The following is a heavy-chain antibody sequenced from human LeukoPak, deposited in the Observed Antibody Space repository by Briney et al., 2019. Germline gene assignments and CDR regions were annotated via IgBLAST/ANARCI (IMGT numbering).Heavy chain of an antibody. CDR2: IYTSGST. V-gene: IGHV4-4*07. CDR3: ARDPTYYYDSSGYYEPSHFDY. Sequence: SETLSLTCTVSGGSISSYYWSWIRQPAGKGLEWIGRIYTSGSTNYNPSLKSRVAMSVDTSKNQFSLKLSSVTAADTAVYYCARDPTYYYDSSGYYEPSHFDYWGQGTLVTVSS. CDR1: GGSISSYY. D-gene: IGHD3-22*01. J-gene: IGHJ4*02.